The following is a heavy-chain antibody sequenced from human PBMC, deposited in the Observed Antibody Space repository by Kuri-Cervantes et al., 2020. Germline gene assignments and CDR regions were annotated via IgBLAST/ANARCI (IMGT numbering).Heavy chain of an antibody. Sequence: ETLSLTCAASGFTFSSYAMSWVRQAPGKGLEWVSVIYSGGSTYYADSVKGRFTISRDNSKNTLYLQMNSLRAEDTAVYYCASHPASMAAAPFDYWGQGTLVTVSS. CDR1: GFTFSSYA. V-gene: IGHV3-53*01. CDR2: IYSGGST. J-gene: IGHJ4*02. CDR3: ASHPASMAAAPFDY. D-gene: IGHD6-13*01.